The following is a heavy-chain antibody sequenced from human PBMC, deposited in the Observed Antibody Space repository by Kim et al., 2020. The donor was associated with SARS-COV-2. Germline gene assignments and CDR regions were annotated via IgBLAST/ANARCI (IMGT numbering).Heavy chain of an antibody. Sequence: VKGRFTISRDNSKNTLYLQMNSRRAEDTAVYYCAKLYGSSTSCYRRFFDYWGQGTLVSVSS. CDR3: AKLYGSSTSCYRRFFDY. J-gene: IGHJ4*02. V-gene: IGHV3-23*01. D-gene: IGHD2-2*02.